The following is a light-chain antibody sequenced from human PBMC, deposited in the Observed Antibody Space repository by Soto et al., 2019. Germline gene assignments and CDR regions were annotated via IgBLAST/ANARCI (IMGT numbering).Light chain of an antibody. CDR1: SSDVGAFNY. Sequence: QPERTHPASGKGAHRHSSPITCNRTSSDVGAFNYVSWYQHYPGKAPKLIIYDVTDRPSGVSTRFSASKSGNTASLTISGFQAEKGGDNCLGSGISSNAEAFG. V-gene: IGLV2-14*03. CDR3: GSGISSNAEA. J-gene: IGLJ1*01. CDR2: DVT.